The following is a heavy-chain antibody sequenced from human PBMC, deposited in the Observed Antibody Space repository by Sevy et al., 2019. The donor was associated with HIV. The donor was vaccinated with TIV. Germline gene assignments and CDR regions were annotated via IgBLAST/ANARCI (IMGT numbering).Heavy chain of an antibody. CDR3: PKGRIPSIGTLGPFDS. D-gene: IGHD6-6*01. Sequence: GGSLRLSCAASGFSLSNYAMSWVRQAPGKGLEWISTKTGSAGVTYYADSVKGRFTISRDNSKNTLFLQMNSLRAEDTALYYCPKGRIPSIGTLGPFDSWGQGTLVTVSS. J-gene: IGHJ4*02. CDR2: KTGSAGVT. CDR1: GFSLSNYA. V-gene: IGHV3-23*01.